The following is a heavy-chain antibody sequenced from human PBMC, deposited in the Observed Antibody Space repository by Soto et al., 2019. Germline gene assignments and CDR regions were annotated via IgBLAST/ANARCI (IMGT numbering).Heavy chain of an antibody. V-gene: IGHV3-73*01. CDR3: TGDIFGDYEVRVSFYD. Sequence: GGSLRLSCAASLLTFSDSAMHWVRQAPGKGLEWVGRIRSKGNNYATAYAASVKGRFTISRDDSKNTAYLQMESLKTEDTAVYYCTGDIFGDYEVRVSFYDWGKGTLVTVSS. D-gene: IGHD4-17*01. CDR1: LLTFSDSA. J-gene: IGHJ4*02. CDR2: IRSKGNNYAT.